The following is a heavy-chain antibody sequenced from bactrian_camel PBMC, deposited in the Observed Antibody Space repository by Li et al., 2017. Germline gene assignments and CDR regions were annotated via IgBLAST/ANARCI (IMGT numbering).Heavy chain of an antibody. V-gene: IGHV3S55*01. CDR3: AKDGGAFFSGSWYGLAN. Sequence: VQLVESGGGSVQAGGSLRLSCAAQRSYSCGMRWYRQVSGKERELVSSILQNGTAFYADSVKGRFTISRDNAKNTLYLQLNSLKTDDTAMYYCAKDGGAFFSGSWYGLANWGQGTQVTVS. D-gene: IGHD6*01. CDR1: RSYSCG. J-gene: IGHJ4*01. CDR2: ILQNGTA.